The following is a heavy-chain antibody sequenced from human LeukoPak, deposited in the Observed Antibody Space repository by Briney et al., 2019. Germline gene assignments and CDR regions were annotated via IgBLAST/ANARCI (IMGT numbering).Heavy chain of an antibody. CDR1: GGTFSSYA. Sequence: GASVEVSCKASGGTFSSYAISWVRQAPGQGLEWMGRIIPIFGTANYAQKFQGRVTITTDESTSTAYMELSSLRSEDTAVYYCARSPYRKSYAAFDYWGQGTLVTVSS. D-gene: IGHD2-2*01. CDR3: ARSPYRKSYAAFDY. J-gene: IGHJ4*02. V-gene: IGHV1-69*05. CDR2: IIPIFGTA.